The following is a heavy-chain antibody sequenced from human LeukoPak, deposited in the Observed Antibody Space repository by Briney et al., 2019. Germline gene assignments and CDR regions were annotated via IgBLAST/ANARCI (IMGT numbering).Heavy chain of an antibody. D-gene: IGHD2-2*02. CDR3: ARAPDPAAIPVYNWFDP. V-gene: IGHV1-8*03. Sequence: ASVKVSCKTSGYTFTGYYMHWVRQAPGQGLEWMGWMNPNSGNTGYAQKFQGRVTITRNTSISTAYMELSSLRSEDTAVYYCARAPDPAAIPVYNWFDPWGQGTLVTVSS. J-gene: IGHJ5*02. CDR2: MNPNSGNT. CDR1: GYTFTGYY.